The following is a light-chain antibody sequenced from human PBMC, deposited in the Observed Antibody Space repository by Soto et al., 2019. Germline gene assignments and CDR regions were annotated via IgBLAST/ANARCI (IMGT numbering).Light chain of an antibody. CDR1: SSNIGSNY. CDR2: RNN. J-gene: IGLJ2*01. Sequence: QSVLTQPPSASGTPGQRVNISCSGSSSNIGSNYVYWYRQFPGTAPKLLIQRNNQRPSGVPARFSGSKSGTSAALAISGLRSEDEADDYCGGWDDSLSGPVFGGGTKLTVL. CDR3: GGWDDSLSGPV. V-gene: IGLV1-47*01.